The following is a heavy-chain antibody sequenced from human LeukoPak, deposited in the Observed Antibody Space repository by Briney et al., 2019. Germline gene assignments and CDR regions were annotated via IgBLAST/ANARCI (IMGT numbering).Heavy chain of an antibody. J-gene: IGHJ4*02. CDR2: IIPIFGTA. CDR3: ARAKSIEATPGY. Sequence: SVKVSCKASGGTFSSYAISWVRQAPGQGLEWIGGIIPIFGTANYAQKFQGRVTITADESTSTAYMELSSLRSEDTAVYYCARAKSIEATPGYWGQGTLVTVSS. V-gene: IGHV1-69*01. D-gene: IGHD6-6*01. CDR1: GGTFSSYA.